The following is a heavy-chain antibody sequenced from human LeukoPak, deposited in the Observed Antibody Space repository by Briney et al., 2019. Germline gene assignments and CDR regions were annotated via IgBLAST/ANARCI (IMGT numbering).Heavy chain of an antibody. D-gene: IGHD4-17*01. CDR3: AKAASKRTDYGDYAFYYYMDV. J-gene: IGHJ6*03. V-gene: IGHV3-30*02. Sequence: GVSLRLSCAASGFTFSNYGMHWVRQAPGKGLDWVAFIHYDGSNKYYADSVKGRFTISRDDSKNTLYLQMNSLRAEDTAVYYCAKAASKRTDYGDYAFYYYMDVWGKGTTVTISS. CDR2: IHYDGSNK. CDR1: GFTFSNYG.